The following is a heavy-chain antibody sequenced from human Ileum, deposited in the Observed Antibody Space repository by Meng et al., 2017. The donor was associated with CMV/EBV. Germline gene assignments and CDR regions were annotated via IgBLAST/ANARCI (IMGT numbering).Heavy chain of an antibody. D-gene: IGHD1-14*01. CDR3: ARDRNLWYGMDV. Sequence: GESLKISCAASGFTFSSYAMHWVRQAPGKGLEWVALISYDGTITGYPDSVRGRFTISRDNSKNTLFLQMNSLRAEDTAVYYCARDRNLWYGMDVWGQGTTVTVSS. CDR1: GFTFSSYA. V-gene: IGHV3-30*04. CDR2: ISYDGTIT. J-gene: IGHJ6*02.